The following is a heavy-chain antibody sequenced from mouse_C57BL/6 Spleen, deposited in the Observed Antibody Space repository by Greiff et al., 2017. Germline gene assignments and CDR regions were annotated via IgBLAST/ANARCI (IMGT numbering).Heavy chain of an antibody. CDR1: GYTFTDYN. CDR2: INPNNGGT. Sequence: VQLQQSGPELVKPGASVKIPCKASGYTFTDYNMDWVKQSHGKSLEWIGDINPNNGGTIYNQKFKGKATLTVDQSSSTAYMELRGLTSEDTAVYYCARTDYGNCDAMDYWGQGTSVTVAS. V-gene: IGHV1-18*01. CDR3: ARTDYGNCDAMDY. J-gene: IGHJ4*01. D-gene: IGHD2-1*01.